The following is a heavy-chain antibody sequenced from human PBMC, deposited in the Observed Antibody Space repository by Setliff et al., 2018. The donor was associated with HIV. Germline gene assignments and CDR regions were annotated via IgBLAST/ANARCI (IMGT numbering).Heavy chain of an antibody. J-gene: IGHJ6*03. CDR2: IYNSGTT. D-gene: IGHD7-27*01. Sequence: PSETLSLTCTVSGGSINTGHYYWSWIRHHPGKGLEWIAYIYNSGTTFYNPSLESRLIMSVDPSKNQFSLKLTSVTAADTAVYYCSRLITGDGYYYYFYMDVWGKGTTVTVSS. V-gene: IGHV4-31*03. CDR3: SRLITGDGYYYYFYMDV. CDR1: GGSINTGHYY.